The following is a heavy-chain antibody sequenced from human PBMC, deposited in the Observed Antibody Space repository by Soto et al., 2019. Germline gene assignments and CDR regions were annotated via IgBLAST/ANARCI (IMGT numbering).Heavy chain of an antibody. CDR3: AKGNSWSPALVLDI. Sequence: EVPLLESGGGLVQPGGSLRLSCAASGFTFSSYAMNWVRQAPGKGLEWVSAISGSGGSTYYADSVKGRFTISRDSSKNTLNLQMNSLRAEDTAVYYCAKGNSWSPALVLDIWGQGTMVTVSS. CDR2: ISGSGGST. V-gene: IGHV3-23*01. CDR1: GFTFSSYA. D-gene: IGHD1-7*01. J-gene: IGHJ3*02.